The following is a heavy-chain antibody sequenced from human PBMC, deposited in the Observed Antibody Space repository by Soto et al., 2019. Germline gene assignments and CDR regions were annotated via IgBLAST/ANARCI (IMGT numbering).Heavy chain of an antibody. CDR3: ARGEITMVRDEPPSGWFDP. Sequence: ASVKVSCKASGGTFSSYTISWVRQAPGQGLEWMGRIIPILGIANYAQKFQGRVTITADKSTSTAYMELSSLRSEDTAVYYCARGEITMVRDEPPSGWFDPWGQGTLVTVSS. CDR2: IIPILGIA. CDR1: GGTFSSYT. D-gene: IGHD3-10*01. J-gene: IGHJ5*02. V-gene: IGHV1-69*02.